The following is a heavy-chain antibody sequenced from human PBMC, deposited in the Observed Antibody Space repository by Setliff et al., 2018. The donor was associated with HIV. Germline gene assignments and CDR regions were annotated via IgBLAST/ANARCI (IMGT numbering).Heavy chain of an antibody. CDR1: GGTFSSYT. D-gene: IGHD3-22*01. CDR3: ARAGGYYYDSSYYFWFDP. V-gene: IGHV1-69*08. Sequence: SVKVSCKASGGTFSSYTITWVRQAPGQGLEWMGGIIPSLGTANYAQRFQGRVTFTADKSTSSAYMELSTLRSEDTAVYYCARAGGYYYDSSYYFWFDPWGQGTLVTVSS. CDR2: IIPSLGTA. J-gene: IGHJ5*02.